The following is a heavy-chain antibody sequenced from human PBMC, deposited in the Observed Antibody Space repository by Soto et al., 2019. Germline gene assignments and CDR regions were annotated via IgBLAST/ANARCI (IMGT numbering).Heavy chain of an antibody. V-gene: IGHV3-21*01. CDR3: ARAEWERGLDDDFDI. CDR1: GFTFSSYS. Sequence: ESGGGLVNPGGSLRLSCAASGFTFSSYSMNWVRQAPGKGLEWVSSISSSSSYIYYADSVKGRFTISRDNAKNSLYLQMNSLRAEVTAVYYCARAEWERGLDDDFDIWGQGTMVTVSS. CDR2: ISSSSSYI. J-gene: IGHJ3*02. D-gene: IGHD1-26*01.